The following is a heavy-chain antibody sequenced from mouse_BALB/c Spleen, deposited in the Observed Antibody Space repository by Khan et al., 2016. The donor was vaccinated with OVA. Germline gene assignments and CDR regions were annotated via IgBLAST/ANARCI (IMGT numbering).Heavy chain of an antibody. D-gene: IGHD2-1*01. CDR1: GYTFTSYY. CDR3: ARTGYGNPFAY. J-gene: IGHJ3*01. CDR2: IDPNIGGT. V-gene: IGHV1S81*02. Sequence: VQLQESGAELVKPGASVKLSCKASGYTFTSYYMYWVKQRPGQGLEWIGGIDPNIGGTYFNEKFKSKATLTVDKSSSTAYMQVSSLTSEDSAVYYCARTGYGNPFAYWGQGTLVTVSA.